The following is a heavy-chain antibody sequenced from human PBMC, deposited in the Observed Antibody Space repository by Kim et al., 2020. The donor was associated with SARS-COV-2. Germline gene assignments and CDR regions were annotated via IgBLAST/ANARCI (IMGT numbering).Heavy chain of an antibody. CDR3: AKDHQSSGWPTFDY. J-gene: IGHJ4*02. V-gene: IGHV3-23*01. Sequence: YADSVKGRCTDSRDNNKNTLDLQMNCVTAEDTALYFCAKDHQSSGWPTFDYWGQRTQVTVSS. D-gene: IGHD6-19*01.